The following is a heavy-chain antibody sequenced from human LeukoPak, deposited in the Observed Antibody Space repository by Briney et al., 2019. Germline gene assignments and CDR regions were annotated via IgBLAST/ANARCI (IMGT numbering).Heavy chain of an antibody. CDR3: ATRYPANIAAADY. J-gene: IGHJ4*02. Sequence: ASVKVSCKASGYTFTNYYMHWVRQAPGQGLEWMGIINPSGGSTSYAQKFQGRVTMTEDTSTDTAYMELSSLRSEDTAVYYCATRYPANIAAADYWGQGTLVTVSS. CDR2: INPSGGST. D-gene: IGHD6-13*01. V-gene: IGHV1-46*01. CDR1: GYTFTNYY.